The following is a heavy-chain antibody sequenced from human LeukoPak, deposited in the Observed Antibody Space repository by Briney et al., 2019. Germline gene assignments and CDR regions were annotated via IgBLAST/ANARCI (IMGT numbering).Heavy chain of an antibody. CDR3: ARDLDYDFWSGPHGGFDY. CDR1: GYTFTGYY. Sequence: ASVKVSCKGSGYTFTGYYMHWVRQAPGQGLEWMGWINPNSGGTNYAQKFQGRVTMTRDTSISTAYMELSRLRSDDTAVYYCARDLDYDFWSGPHGGFDYWGQGTLVTVSS. D-gene: IGHD3-3*01. J-gene: IGHJ4*02. CDR2: INPNSGGT. V-gene: IGHV1-2*02.